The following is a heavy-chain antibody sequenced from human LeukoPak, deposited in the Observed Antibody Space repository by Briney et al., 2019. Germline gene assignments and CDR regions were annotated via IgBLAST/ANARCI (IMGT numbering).Heavy chain of an antibody. CDR3: ARGEFTMVRGVYFDY. J-gene: IGHJ4*02. D-gene: IGHD3-10*01. Sequence: SVKVSCKASGGTFSSYAISWVRQAPGQGLEWMGRIIPIFGTANYAQKFQGRVTITTDQSTSAAYMELSSLRSEDTAVYCCARGEFTMVRGVYFDYWGQGTLVTVSS. CDR2: IIPIFGTA. V-gene: IGHV1-69*05. CDR1: GGTFSSYA.